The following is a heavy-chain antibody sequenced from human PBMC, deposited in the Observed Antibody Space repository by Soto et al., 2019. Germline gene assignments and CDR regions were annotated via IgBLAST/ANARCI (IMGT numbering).Heavy chain of an antibody. J-gene: IGHJ4*02. CDR1: GYTFTGYY. CDR3: AREHSSGWYLNFDY. V-gene: IGHV1-2*04. CDR2: INPNSGGT. D-gene: IGHD6-19*01. Sequence: GASVKVSCKASGYTFTGYYMHWVRQAPGQGLEWMGWINPNSGGTNYAQKFQGWVTMTRDTSISTAYMELSRLRSDDTAVYYCAREHSSGWYLNFDYWGQGTLVTVSS.